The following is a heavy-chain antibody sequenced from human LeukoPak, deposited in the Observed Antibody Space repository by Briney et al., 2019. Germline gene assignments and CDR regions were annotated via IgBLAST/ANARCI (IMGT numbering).Heavy chain of an antibody. CDR2: IYSGGST. CDR1: GFTFDDYA. Sequence: GGSLRLSCAASGFTFDDYAMHWVRQAPGKGLEWVSVIYSGGSTYYADSVKGRFTISRDNSKDTLYLQMNSLRAEDMAVYYCARDRYYDTSGYYYSDYWGQGNLVTVSS. D-gene: IGHD3-22*01. J-gene: IGHJ4*02. CDR3: ARDRYYDTSGYYYSDY. V-gene: IGHV3-53*01.